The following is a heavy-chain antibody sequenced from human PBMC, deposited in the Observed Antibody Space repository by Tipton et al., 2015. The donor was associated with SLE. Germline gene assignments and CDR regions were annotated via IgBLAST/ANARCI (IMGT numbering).Heavy chain of an antibody. CDR2: IYHSGNT. Sequence: TLSLTCAVSGGSISSGGYSWSWIRQPPGKGPEWIGYIYHSGNTNYNPSLKSRVTISVDTSKNQFSLKLSSVTAADTAVYYCARGHSGYDTRYYYMDVWGQGTTVTVSS. V-gene: IGHV4-30-2*01. J-gene: IGHJ6*03. D-gene: IGHD5-12*01. CDR1: GGSISSGGYS. CDR3: ARGHSGYDTRYYYMDV.